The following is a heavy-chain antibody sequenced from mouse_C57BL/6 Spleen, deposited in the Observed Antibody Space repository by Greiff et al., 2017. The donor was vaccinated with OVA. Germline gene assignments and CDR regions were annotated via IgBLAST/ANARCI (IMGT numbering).Heavy chain of an antibody. CDR2: IHPNSGST. CDR3: ARLESGGSFDY. J-gene: IGHJ2*01. D-gene: IGHD1-3*01. V-gene: IGHV1-64*01. CDR1: GYTFTSYW. Sequence: QVQLQQPGAELVKPGASVKLSCKASGYTFTSYWMHWVKQRPGQGLEWIGMIHPNSGSTNYNEKFKSKATLTVDKSSSTAYMQLSSLTSEDSAVYYWARLESGGSFDYWGQGTTLTVSS.